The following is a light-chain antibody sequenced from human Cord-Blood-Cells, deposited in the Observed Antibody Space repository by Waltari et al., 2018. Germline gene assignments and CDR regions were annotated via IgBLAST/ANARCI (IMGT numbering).Light chain of an antibody. J-gene: IGLJ1*01. V-gene: IGLV2-14*01. CDR3: SSYTSSSTLV. CDR2: EVS. Sequence: QSALTQPASVSGSPGQSITISCTGTSSDGGGFIYVSWYQQHPGKAPNLMIYEVSNRPSGVSNRFSGSKSGNTASLTISGLQAEDEADYYCSSYTSSSTLVFGTGTKVTVL. CDR1: SSDGGGFIY.